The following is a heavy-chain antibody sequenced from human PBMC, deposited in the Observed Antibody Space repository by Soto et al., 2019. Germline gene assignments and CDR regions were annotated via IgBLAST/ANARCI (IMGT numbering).Heavy chain of an antibody. CDR3: AREDCSGGSCYSYYTPQFLNWFDP. CDR1: GGTFSSYT. Sequence: SVKVSCKASGGTFSSYTISWVRQAPGQGLEWMGRIIPILGIANYAQKFQGRVTITADKSTSTAYMELSSLRSEDTAVYYCAREDCSGGSCYSYYTPQFLNWFDPWGQGTLVTVSS. V-gene: IGHV1-69*04. CDR2: IIPILGIA. J-gene: IGHJ5*02. D-gene: IGHD2-15*01.